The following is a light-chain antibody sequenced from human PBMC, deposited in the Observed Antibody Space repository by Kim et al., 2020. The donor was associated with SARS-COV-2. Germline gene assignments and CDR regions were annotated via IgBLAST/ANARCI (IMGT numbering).Light chain of an antibody. CDR2: DAS. J-gene: IGKJ5*01. Sequence: PGERATLSCRASQSVSSYLAWYQQKPGQAPRLLIYDASNRATGIPARFSGSGSGTDFTLTISSLEPEDFAVYYCQQRSNWPVTFGQGTRLEIK. V-gene: IGKV3-11*01. CDR1: QSVSSY. CDR3: QQRSNWPVT.